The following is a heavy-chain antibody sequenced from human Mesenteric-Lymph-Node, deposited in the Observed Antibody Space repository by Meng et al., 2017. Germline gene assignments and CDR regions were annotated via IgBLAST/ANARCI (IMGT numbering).Heavy chain of an antibody. Sequence: ASVKVSCKASGYTFTSYDINWVRQATGQGLEWMGWMNPNSGNTGYAQKFQGRVTITRNTSISTAYMELSSLRSEDTAVYYCAREPRTYYYGSGSYYSRHNWFDPWGQGTLVNVSS. V-gene: IGHV1-8*03. CDR3: AREPRTYYYGSGSYYSRHNWFDP. CDR2: MNPNSGNT. D-gene: IGHD3-10*01. CDR1: GYTFTSYD. J-gene: IGHJ5*02.